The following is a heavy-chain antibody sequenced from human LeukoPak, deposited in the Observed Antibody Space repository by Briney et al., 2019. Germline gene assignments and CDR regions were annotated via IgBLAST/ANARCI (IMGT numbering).Heavy chain of an antibody. CDR3: ARYCRGGSCYPGGDDAFDI. Sequence: GGSLRLSCAASGFTFSSYAMSWVRQAPGKGLEWVSAISGSGGSTYYADSVKGRFTISRDNSKNTLYLQMNSLRAEDTAVYYCARYCRGGSCYPGGDDAFDIWGQGTMVTVSS. J-gene: IGHJ3*02. D-gene: IGHD2-15*01. CDR1: GFTFSSYA. V-gene: IGHV3-23*01. CDR2: ISGSGGST.